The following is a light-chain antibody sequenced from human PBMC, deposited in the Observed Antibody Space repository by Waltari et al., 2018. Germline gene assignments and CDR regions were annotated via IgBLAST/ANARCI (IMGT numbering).Light chain of an antibody. Sequence: QSVLTPPPSASGTPGQRVTISCSGRSSNIGSTYVYWYQQLPGTAPKLLIYRNNQRPSGVPDRFSGSKSGTSASLAISGLRSEDEADYYCAAWDDSLSCVVFGGGTKLTVL. CDR3: AAWDDSLSCVV. CDR2: RNN. V-gene: IGLV1-47*01. J-gene: IGLJ2*01. CDR1: SSNIGSTY.